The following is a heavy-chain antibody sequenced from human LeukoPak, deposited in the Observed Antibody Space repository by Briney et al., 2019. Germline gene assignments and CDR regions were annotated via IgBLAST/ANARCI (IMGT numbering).Heavy chain of an antibody. Sequence: GGSLRLSCAASGFTFSSYSMNWVRQAPGKGLEWVSYISSSSSTIYYADSVKGRFTISRDNAKNSLYLQMNSLRAEDTAVYYCARQGQSNLSFYYSTDVGGKGPT. J-gene: IGHJ6*03. D-gene: IGHD2/OR15-2a*01. V-gene: IGHV3-48*01. CDR2: ISSSSSTI. CDR1: GFTFSSYS. CDR3: ARQGQSNLSFYYSTDV.